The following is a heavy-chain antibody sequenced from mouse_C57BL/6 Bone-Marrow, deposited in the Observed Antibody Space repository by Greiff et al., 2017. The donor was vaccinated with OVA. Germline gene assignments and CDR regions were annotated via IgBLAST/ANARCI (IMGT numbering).Heavy chain of an antibody. V-gene: IGHV1-82*01. D-gene: IGHD3-2*01. J-gene: IGHJ3*01. CDR3: ARSRDSPFAY. Sequence: VQLQQSGPELVKPGASVKISCKASGYAFSSSWMNWVKQRPGKGLEWIGRIYTGDGDTNYNGKFKGKATLTADKSSSTAYMQLSSLTSEDSAVYFCARSRDSPFAYWGQGTLVTVSA. CDR1: GYAFSSSW. CDR2: IYTGDGDT.